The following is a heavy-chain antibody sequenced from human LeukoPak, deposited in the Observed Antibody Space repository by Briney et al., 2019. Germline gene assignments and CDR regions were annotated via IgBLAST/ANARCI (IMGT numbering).Heavy chain of an antibody. D-gene: IGHD3-9*01. J-gene: IGHJ4*02. Sequence: GGSLRLSCAASGFTFTSFGMHWVRQAPGKGLEWVAFIRNDGDVIYYTDSVKGRFTISRDNSKNTLYLQMNSLRAEDTAVYYCAKCHYDILTGYYAPVDYWGQGTLVTVSS. CDR1: GFTFTSFG. CDR2: IRNDGDVI. V-gene: IGHV3-30*02. CDR3: AKCHYDILTGYYAPVDY.